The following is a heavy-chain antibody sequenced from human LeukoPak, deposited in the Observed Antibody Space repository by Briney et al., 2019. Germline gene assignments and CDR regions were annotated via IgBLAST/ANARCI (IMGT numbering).Heavy chain of an antibody. CDR2: ISYDGSNK. J-gene: IGHJ4*02. Sequence: GGSLILSCAASGFTFSSYAMHWVRPAPGKGLEWVAVISYDGSNKYYADSVKGRFTISRDNSKNTLYLQMNSLRAEDTAVYYCARDTVLWTFQFDYWGQGTLVTVSS. V-gene: IGHV3-30-3*01. CDR3: ARDTVLWTFQFDY. D-gene: IGHD3-16*01. CDR1: GFTFSSYA.